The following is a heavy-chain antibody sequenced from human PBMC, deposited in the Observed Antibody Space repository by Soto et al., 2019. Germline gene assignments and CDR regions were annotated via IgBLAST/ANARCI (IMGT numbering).Heavy chain of an antibody. V-gene: IGHV3-30-3*01. D-gene: IGHD1-26*01. CDR3: ASAGSYYGSKFDY. J-gene: IGHJ4*02. CDR1: GFTFSSYA. Sequence: GGSLRLSCAASGFTFSSYAMHWVRQAPGKGLEWVAVISYDGSNKYYADSVKGRFTISRDNSKNTLYLQMNSLRAEDTAVYYCASAGSYYGSKFDYWGQGTLVTVSS. CDR2: ISYDGSNK.